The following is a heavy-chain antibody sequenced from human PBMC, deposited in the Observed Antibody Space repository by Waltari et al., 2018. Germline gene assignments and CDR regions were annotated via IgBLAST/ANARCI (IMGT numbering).Heavy chain of an antibody. Sequence: QVQLQESGPGLVKPSETLSLSCTVSGGSISGYYWSWIRQPPGKGLEWIGYIYYSGILNHNPSLKSRVTVSVDTSKNQFSLNLSSVTISDTAVYYCARIDSGGRGYFDYWGQGMLVTVST. CDR1: GGSISGYY. CDR2: IYYSGIL. CDR3: ARIDSGGRGYFDY. D-gene: IGHD2-15*01. J-gene: IGHJ4*02. V-gene: IGHV4-59*01.